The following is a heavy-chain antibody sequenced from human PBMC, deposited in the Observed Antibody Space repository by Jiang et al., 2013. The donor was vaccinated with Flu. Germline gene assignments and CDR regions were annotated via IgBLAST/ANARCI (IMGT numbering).Heavy chain of an antibody. D-gene: IGHD2-15*01. Sequence: SQTLSLTCAISGDSVSSNSATWNWIRQSPSRGHEWLGRTYYRSQWYNNYAESVKSRITINPGTSKNQVSLQLNSVTPEDTAVYYCARDGAATHDAFDIWGQGTVVTVSS. V-gene: IGHV6-1*01. J-gene: IGHJ3*02. CDR1: GDSVSSNSAT. CDR3: ARDGAATHDAFDI. CDR2: TYYRSQWYN.